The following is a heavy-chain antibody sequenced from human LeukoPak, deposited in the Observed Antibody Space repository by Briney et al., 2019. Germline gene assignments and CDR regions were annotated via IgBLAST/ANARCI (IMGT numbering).Heavy chain of an antibody. J-gene: IGHJ4*02. CDR2: IYYSGST. V-gene: IGHV4-59*01. CDR1: GGSISSYY. CDR3: TRGFPFDY. D-gene: IGHD3-10*01. Sequence: KPSETLSLTCTVSGGSISSYYWSWVRQPPGKGLEWIGYIYYSGSTNYNPSLKSPVTISVDTSKNQFSLKLSSVTAADTAVYYCTRGFPFDYWGQGTLVTVSS.